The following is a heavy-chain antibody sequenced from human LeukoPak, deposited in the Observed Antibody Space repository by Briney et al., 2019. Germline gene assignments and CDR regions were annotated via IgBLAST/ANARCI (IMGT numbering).Heavy chain of an antibody. CDR3: AREVGDYGGNGFDY. CDR1: GGTFSSYA. CDR2: IIPIFGTA. D-gene: IGHD4-23*01. Sequence: GSSVKVSCKASGGTFSSYAISWVRQAPGQGLEWMGGIIPIFGTANYAQKFQGRVTITADESTSTAYMELSSLRSGDTAVYYCAREVGDYGGNGFDYWGQGTLVTVSS. V-gene: IGHV1-69*01. J-gene: IGHJ4*02.